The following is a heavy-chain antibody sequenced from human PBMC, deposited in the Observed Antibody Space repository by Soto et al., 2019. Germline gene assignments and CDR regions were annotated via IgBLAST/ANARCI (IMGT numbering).Heavy chain of an antibody. CDR2: IYYSGST. V-gene: IGHV4-61*01. D-gene: IGHD1-26*01. Sequence: SLTCTVSGGSVSSGSYYWSWIRQPPGKGLEWIGYIYYSGSTNYNPSLKSRVTISVDTSKNQFSLKLSSVTAADTAVYFCARSAASFGGASYLGAWGQGTLVTVSS. CDR3: ARSAASFGGASYLGA. J-gene: IGHJ5*02. CDR1: GGSVSSGSYY.